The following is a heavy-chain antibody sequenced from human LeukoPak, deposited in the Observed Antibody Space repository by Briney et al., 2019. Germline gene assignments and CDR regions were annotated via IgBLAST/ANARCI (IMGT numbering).Heavy chain of an antibody. CDR2: ISSSSSSI. Sequence: GGSLRLSCAASGFTFSSYSMNWVRQAPGKGLEWVSSISSSSSSINNADSVNGRFTISRDNAKNSLYLQMNSLRADDTAVYFCARDRWGYSYGGDWGQGTLVTVSS. J-gene: IGHJ4*02. CDR3: ARDRWGYSYGGD. CDR1: GFTFSSYS. D-gene: IGHD5-18*01. V-gene: IGHV3-21*01.